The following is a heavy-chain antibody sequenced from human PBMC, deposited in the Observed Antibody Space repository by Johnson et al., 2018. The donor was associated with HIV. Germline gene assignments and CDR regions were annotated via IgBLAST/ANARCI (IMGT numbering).Heavy chain of an antibody. Sequence: VQLVESGGGLMQPGGSLRLSCVASGFTVSNNFMSWVRQAPGKGLEWVGRIKSKTDGGTTDYAAPVKGRFTISRDDSKNTLYLQMNSLKTEDTAVYYCTTDPPGMSSTSERDAFDIWGQGTMVTVSS. J-gene: IGHJ3*02. CDR2: IKSKTDGGTT. D-gene: IGHD2-2*01. CDR1: GFTVSNNF. CDR3: TTDPPGMSSTSERDAFDI. V-gene: IGHV3-15*01.